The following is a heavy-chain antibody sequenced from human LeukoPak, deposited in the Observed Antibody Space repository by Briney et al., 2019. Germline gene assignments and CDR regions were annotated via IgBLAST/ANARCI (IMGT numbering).Heavy chain of an antibody. CDR3: AIVVVAATIAVDYYGMDV. CDR1: GFTFSSYS. Sequence: GGSLRLSCAASGFTFSSYSMNWVRQAPGKGLEWVSSISSSSSYIYYADSVKGRFTISRDNAKNSLNLQMNSLRAEDTAVYYCAIVVVAATIAVDYYGMDVWGQGTTVTVSS. CDR2: ISSSSSYI. V-gene: IGHV3-21*01. J-gene: IGHJ6*02. D-gene: IGHD2-15*01.